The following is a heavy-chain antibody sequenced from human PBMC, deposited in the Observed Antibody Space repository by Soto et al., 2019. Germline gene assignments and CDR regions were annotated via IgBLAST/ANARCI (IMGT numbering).Heavy chain of an antibody. CDR3: ARSEGSAYYDFWSGYYFDY. J-gene: IGHJ4*02. D-gene: IGHD3-3*01. CDR2: IYYSGST. CDR1: GGSISSSSYY. Sequence: SETLSLTCTVSGGSISSSSYYWGWIRQPPGKGLEWIGSIYYSGSTYYNPSLKSRVTISVDTSKNQFSLKLSSVTAADTAVYYCARSEGSAYYDFWSGYYFDYWGQGTLVTVSS. V-gene: IGHV4-39*01.